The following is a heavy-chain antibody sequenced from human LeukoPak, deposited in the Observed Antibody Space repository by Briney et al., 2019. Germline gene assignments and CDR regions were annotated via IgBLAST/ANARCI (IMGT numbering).Heavy chain of an antibody. V-gene: IGHV3-23*01. CDR3: VRDQGGAVSY. CDR1: GFTFSSYA. J-gene: IGHJ4*02. D-gene: IGHD3-16*01. Sequence: PGGSLRLSCAASGFTFSSYAMSWVRQAPGKGLEWVSAISGSGGSTYYADSVKGRFIISRDNAQNSLFLQMNSLRAEDTAVYYCVRDQGGAVSYWGQGTLVTVSS. CDR2: ISGSGGST.